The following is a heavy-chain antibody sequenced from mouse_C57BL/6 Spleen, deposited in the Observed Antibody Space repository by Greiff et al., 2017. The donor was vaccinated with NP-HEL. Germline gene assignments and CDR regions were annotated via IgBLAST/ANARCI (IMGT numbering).Heavy chain of an antibody. CDR3: ARRRGDFDV. CDR1: GYTFTSYW. CDR2: IDPSDSYT. Sequence: QVQLQQPGAELVMPGASVKLSCKASGYTFTSYWMHWVKQRPGQGLEWIGGIDPSDSYTNYNQKFKGQSTLTVDKSSSTADMQLSSLTSEDSAVYYWARRRGDFDVGGTGTTVTVSS. V-gene: IGHV1-69*01. J-gene: IGHJ1*03.